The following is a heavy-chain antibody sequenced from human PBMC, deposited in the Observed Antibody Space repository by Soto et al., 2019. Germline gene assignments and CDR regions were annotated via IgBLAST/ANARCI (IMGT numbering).Heavy chain of an antibody. D-gene: IGHD6-19*01. CDR3: AKARRYSSGYFDY. Sequence: SLRLSCAASGFTFSSYAMSWVRQAPGKGLEWVSAISGSGGSTYYADSVKGRFTISRDNSKNTLYLQMNSLRAEDTAVYYCAKARRYSSGYFDYWGQGTLVTAPQ. CDR1: GFTFSSYA. V-gene: IGHV3-23*01. CDR2: ISGSGGST. J-gene: IGHJ4*02.